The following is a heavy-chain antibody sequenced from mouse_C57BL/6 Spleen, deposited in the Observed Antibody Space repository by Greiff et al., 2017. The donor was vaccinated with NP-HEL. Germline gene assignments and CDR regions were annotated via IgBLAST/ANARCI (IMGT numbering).Heavy chain of an antibody. V-gene: IGHV1-42*01. CDR2: INPSTGGT. CDR1: GYSFTGYY. Sequence: VQLQQSGPELVKPGASVKISCKASGYSFTGYYMNWVKQSPEKSLEWIGEINPSTGGTTYNQKFKAKATLTVDKSSSTAYMQLKSLTSEDSAVYYCARRGGTIGGSGWFAYWGQGTLVTVSA. J-gene: IGHJ3*01. CDR3: ARRGGTIGGSGWFAY. D-gene: IGHD2-14*01.